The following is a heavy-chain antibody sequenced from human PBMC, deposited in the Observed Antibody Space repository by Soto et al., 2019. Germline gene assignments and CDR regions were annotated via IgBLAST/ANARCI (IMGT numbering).Heavy chain of an antibody. Sequence: EVQLVESGGGLVQPGGSLRLSCAASGFTFSSYWMHWVRQAPGKGLVWVSRINSDGSSTSYADSVKGRFTISRDNAKNTLYLQMNSLRAEDTAVYYCAMSSGSGYIPDYWGQGTLVTVSS. CDR3: AMSSGSGYIPDY. D-gene: IGHD3-10*01. V-gene: IGHV3-74*01. CDR1: GFTFSSYW. CDR2: INSDGSST. J-gene: IGHJ4*02.